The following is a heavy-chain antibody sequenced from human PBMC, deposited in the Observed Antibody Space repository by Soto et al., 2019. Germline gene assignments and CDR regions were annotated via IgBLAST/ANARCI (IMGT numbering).Heavy chain of an antibody. CDR2: IIPIFGTA. D-gene: IGHD2-15*01. J-gene: IGHJ5*02. CDR1: GGTFSSYA. V-gene: IGHV1-69*06. Sequence: SVKVSCKASGGTFSSYAISWVRQAPGQGLEWTGGIIPIFGTANYAQKFQGRVTITADKSTSTAYMELSSLRSEDTAVYYCAGGVYCSGGSCYYDRNYSVLWFDPWGQGTLVTVYS. CDR3: AGGVYCSGGSCYYDRNYSVLWFDP.